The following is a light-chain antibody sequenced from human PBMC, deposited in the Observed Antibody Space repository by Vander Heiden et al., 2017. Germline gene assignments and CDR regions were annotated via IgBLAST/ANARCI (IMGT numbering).Light chain of an antibody. CDR1: QSVLYSSNNKNY. J-gene: IGKJ1*01. CDR3: QQDDSTPHT. CDR2: WAS. Sequence: DIVMTQSPDSLAVSLGERVTINCKSSQSVLYSSNNKNYLAWYQQKPGQPPKLLIYWASTRESGVPDRFSGSGSGTDFTLTISSLQAEDVAVYYCQQDDSTPHTFGQGTKVEIK. V-gene: IGKV4-1*01.